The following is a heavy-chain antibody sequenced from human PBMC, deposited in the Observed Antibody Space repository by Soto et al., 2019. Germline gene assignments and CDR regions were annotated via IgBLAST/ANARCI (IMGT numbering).Heavy chain of an antibody. CDR3: ARAQGSEQQLVPDY. J-gene: IGHJ4*02. CDR1: GFTFSSYW. D-gene: IGHD6-13*01. CDR2: INSDGSST. Sequence: GGSLRLSCAASGFTFSSYWMHWVRQAPGKGLVWVSRINSDGSSTGYADSVKGRFTISRDNAKNTLYLQMNSLRAEDTAVYYCARAQGSEQQLVPDYWGQGTLVTVSS. V-gene: IGHV3-74*01.